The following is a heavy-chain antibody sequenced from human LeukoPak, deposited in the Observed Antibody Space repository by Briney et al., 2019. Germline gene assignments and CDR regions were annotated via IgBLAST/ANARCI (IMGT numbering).Heavy chain of an antibody. Sequence: GGSLRLSCAASGFTFSSYVMHWVRQAPGKRLEWVAVIWYDGSNKYYVDSVKGRFTISRDNSKNTLYLQMNSLRAEDTAVYYCARGAYGSGTCHDFDIWGQGTMVTVSS. CDR2: IWYDGSNK. CDR3: ARGAYGSGTCHDFDI. CDR1: GFTFSSYV. V-gene: IGHV3-33*01. D-gene: IGHD3-10*01. J-gene: IGHJ3*02.